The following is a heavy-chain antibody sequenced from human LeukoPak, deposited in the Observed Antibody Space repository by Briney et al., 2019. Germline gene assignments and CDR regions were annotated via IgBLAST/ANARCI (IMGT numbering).Heavy chain of an antibody. CDR1: GFTFSSYA. CDR2: ISYDGSNK. Sequence: GRSLRLSCAASGFTFSSYAIHWVRQAPGEGLEWVAVISYDGSNKYYADSVKGRFTISRDNSKNTLYLQMNSLRAEDTAVYYCARGLGVPAAIFSDFDYWGQGTLVTVSS. J-gene: IGHJ4*02. V-gene: IGHV3-30-3*01. D-gene: IGHD2-2*01. CDR3: ARGLGVPAAIFSDFDY.